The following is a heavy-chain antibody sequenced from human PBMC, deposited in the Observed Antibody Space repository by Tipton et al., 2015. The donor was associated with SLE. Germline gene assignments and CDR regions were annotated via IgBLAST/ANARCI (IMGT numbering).Heavy chain of an antibody. Sequence: TLSLTCTVSGGVISEDYWGWIRQPAGKGLEWIGRIYTGGNTKYNPSLVSRVTLSADASKAQFSLKLTSVTAADTAVYYCVVCSPSSCAYFDYWGQGRLVTVSS. CDR2: IYTGGNT. CDR1: GGVISEDY. V-gene: IGHV4-4*07. J-gene: IGHJ4*02. CDR3: VVCSPSSCAYFDY. D-gene: IGHD2-2*01.